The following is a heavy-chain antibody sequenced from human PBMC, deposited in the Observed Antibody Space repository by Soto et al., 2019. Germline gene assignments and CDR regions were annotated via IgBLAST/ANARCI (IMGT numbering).Heavy chain of an antibody. V-gene: IGHV4-31*03. Sequence: SETLSLTCTVSGGSISSGGYYWSWIRQHPGKALEWIGYIYYSGSTYNNPSLKSRVTISLDTSKNQFSLKLSSVTAADTAVYYCARDRGIFLTMIRDDYLFDPWGQGTLVTVSS. CDR1: GGSISSGGYY. CDR3: ARDRGIFLTMIRDDYLFDP. J-gene: IGHJ5*02. D-gene: IGHD3-10*01. CDR2: IYYSGST.